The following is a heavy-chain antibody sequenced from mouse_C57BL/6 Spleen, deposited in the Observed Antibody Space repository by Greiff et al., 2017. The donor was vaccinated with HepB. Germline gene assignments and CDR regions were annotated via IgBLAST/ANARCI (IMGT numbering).Heavy chain of an antibody. CDR2: IYPGDGDT. Sequence: VKLMESGPELVKPGASVKISCKASGYAFSSSWMNWVKQRPGKGLEWIGRIYPGDGDTNYNGKFKGKATLTADKSSSTAYMQLSSLTSEDSAVYFCARGFLGYWGQGTTLTVSS. CDR1: GYAFSSSW. V-gene: IGHV1-82*01. CDR3: ARGFLGY. J-gene: IGHJ2*01.